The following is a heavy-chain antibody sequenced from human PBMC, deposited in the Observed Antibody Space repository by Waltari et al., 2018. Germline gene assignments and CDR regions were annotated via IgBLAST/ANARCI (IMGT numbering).Heavy chain of an antibody. V-gene: IGHV3-23*01. CDR2: ISGSGGST. J-gene: IGHJ6*02. CDR3: AKRDYSSSSYGMDV. CDR1: GLTFSSYA. Sequence: EVQLLESGGGLVQPGGSLRLSCAASGLTFSSYAMSWVRQAPGKGLEWVSAISGSGGSTYYADSVKGRFTISRDNSKNTLYLQMNSLRAEDTAVYYCAKRDYSSSSYGMDVWGQGTTVTVSS. D-gene: IGHD6-6*01.